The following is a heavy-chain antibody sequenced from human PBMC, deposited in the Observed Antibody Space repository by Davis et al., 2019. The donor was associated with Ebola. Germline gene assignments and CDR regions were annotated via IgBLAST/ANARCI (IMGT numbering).Heavy chain of an antibody. J-gene: IGHJ3*02. CDR3: AREGDFWSGYSPHDAFDI. V-gene: IGHV3-48*02. Sequence: GESLKISCAASGFTFSSYSMNWVRQAPGKGLEWVSYISSSSSTIYYADSVKGRFTISRDNAKNSLYLQMNSLRDEDTAVYYCAREGDFWSGYSPHDAFDIWGQGTMVTVSS. CDR2: ISSSSSTI. CDR1: GFTFSSYS. D-gene: IGHD3-3*01.